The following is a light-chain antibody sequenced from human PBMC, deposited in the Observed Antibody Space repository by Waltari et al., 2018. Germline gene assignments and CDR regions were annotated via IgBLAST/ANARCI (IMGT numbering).Light chain of an antibody. CDR3: QQYNHWPFT. V-gene: IGKV1-5*01. CDR1: QSINSW. CDR2: DAS. J-gene: IGKJ3*01. Sequence: DIQMTQSPSTLSASVGDRVTITCRASQSINSWFAWYQQKPGKAPKFLIYDASNLQSGVPSRFSGGGSGTEFTLTISSLQPDDFAIYYCQQYNHWPFTFGPGTKVDVK.